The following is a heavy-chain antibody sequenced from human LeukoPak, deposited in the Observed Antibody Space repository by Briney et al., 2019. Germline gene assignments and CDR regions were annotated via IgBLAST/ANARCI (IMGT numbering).Heavy chain of an antibody. CDR3: ARKDIAVAGLHYYGMDV. J-gene: IGHJ6*02. CDR2: INPNSGGT. CDR1: GYTFTDYC. V-gene: IGHV1-2*02. Sequence: GASVKVSCKASGYTFTDYCIHWVRQAPGQGLEWMGWINPNSGGTNYAQKFRGRVTMTRDTSISTAYMELSRLRSDDTAVYFCARKDIAVAGLHYYGMDVWGQGTTVTVSS. D-gene: IGHD6-19*01.